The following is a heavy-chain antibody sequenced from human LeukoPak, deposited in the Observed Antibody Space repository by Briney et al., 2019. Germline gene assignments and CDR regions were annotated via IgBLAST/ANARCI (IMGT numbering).Heavy chain of an antibody. Sequence: GGSLRLSCAASGFSFSYYSMIWVRQAPGKGLEWVSSMSGSGGSTYYADSVKGRFTISRDNSKNTLYLQMNNLRAEDTALYYCAKNQGQWLVPVDYWGQGTLVTVSS. V-gene: IGHV3-23*01. CDR1: GFSFSYYS. J-gene: IGHJ4*02. CDR2: MSGSGGST. D-gene: IGHD6-19*01. CDR3: AKNQGQWLVPVDY.